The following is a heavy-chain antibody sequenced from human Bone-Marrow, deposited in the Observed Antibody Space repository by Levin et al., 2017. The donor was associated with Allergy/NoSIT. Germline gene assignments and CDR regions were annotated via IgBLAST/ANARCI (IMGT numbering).Heavy chain of an antibody. J-gene: IGHJ4*02. V-gene: IGHV7-4-1*02. CDR1: GYSFTNYA. D-gene: IGHD1-14*01. CDR2: INTYTENP. Sequence: PSASVKVSCKASGYSFTNYAMNWVRQAPGQGPEWIGWINTYTENPMYAQGSTGRFVFSLDTSVSTAYLQISSLKAEDTAVYYCARERGGGWPGILDYWGQGTLVTVSS. CDR3: ARERGGGWPGILDY.